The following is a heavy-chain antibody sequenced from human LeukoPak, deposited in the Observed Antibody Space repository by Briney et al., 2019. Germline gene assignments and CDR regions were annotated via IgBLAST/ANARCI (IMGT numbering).Heavy chain of an antibody. CDR3: ARGFRVAATAYYFDY. V-gene: IGHV3-21*01. CDR2: ISSSSSSI. J-gene: IGHJ4*02. CDR1: GFTFSTYS. D-gene: IGHD6-13*01. Sequence: PGGSLRLSCAASGFTFSTYSMNWVRQAPGKGLEWVSSISSSSSSIYYADSVKGRFTISRDNAKNSLYLQMNSLRAEDTAVYYCARGFRVAATAYYFDYWGQGTLVTVSS.